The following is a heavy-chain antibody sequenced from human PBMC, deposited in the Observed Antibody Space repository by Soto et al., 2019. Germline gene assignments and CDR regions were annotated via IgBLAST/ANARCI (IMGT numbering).Heavy chain of an antibody. CDR3: ARDPGYVGNWFDP. J-gene: IGHJ5*02. Sequence: AASVKVSCKASGYTFTSYAMHWVRQAPGQRLEWMGWINAGNGNTKYSQKFQGRVTITRDTSASTAYMELSSLRSEDTAVYYCARDPGYVGNWFDPWGQGTLVTVSS. CDR1: GYTFTSYA. V-gene: IGHV1-3*01. D-gene: IGHD5-12*01. CDR2: INAGNGNT.